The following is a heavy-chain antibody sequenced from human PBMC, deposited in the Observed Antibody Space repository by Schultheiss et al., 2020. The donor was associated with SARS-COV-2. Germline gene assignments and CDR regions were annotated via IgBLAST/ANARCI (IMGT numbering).Heavy chain of an antibody. D-gene: IGHD4-17*01. Sequence: GGSLRLSCAASGFTFSSYAMHWVRQAPGKGLEWVAVISYDGSNKYYADSVKGRFTISRDNSKNTLYLQMNSLRAEDTAVYSCARDQIESGLEDGDYGMVIDYWGQGTLVTVSS. CDR3: ARDQIESGLEDGDYGMVIDY. CDR2: ISYDGSNK. V-gene: IGHV3-30*01. J-gene: IGHJ4*02. CDR1: GFTFSSYA.